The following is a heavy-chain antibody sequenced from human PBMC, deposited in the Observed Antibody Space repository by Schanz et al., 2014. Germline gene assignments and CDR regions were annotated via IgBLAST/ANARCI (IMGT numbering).Heavy chain of an antibody. D-gene: IGHD2-8*02. Sequence: QVQLVQSGGEVKTPGASVKVSCQASGYTFTGYYMHWVRQAPGQGLEWMGQINPNSGATNAQNFQGRVTMTRDTSISTAYMELSRLRSDDTAVYYCARGLVRYFAYWGQGTLVTVSS. CDR3: ARGLVRYFAY. CDR1: GYTFTGYY. V-gene: IGHV1-2*06. CDR2: INPNSGAT. J-gene: IGHJ4*02.